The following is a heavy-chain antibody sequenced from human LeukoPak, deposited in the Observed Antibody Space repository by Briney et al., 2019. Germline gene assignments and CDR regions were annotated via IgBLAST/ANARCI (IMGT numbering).Heavy chain of an antibody. D-gene: IGHD5-18*01. Sequence: GGSLRLSCAASGFTFSSYAMSWVRQAPGKGLEWVSAISGSGGSTYYADSVKGRFTISRDNSKNTLYLQMNSLRAEDTAVYYCAKVWGFRLWSYYYYMDVWGKGTTVTVSS. J-gene: IGHJ6*03. V-gene: IGHV3-23*01. CDR2: ISGSGGST. CDR3: AKVWGFRLWSYYYYMDV. CDR1: GFTFSSYA.